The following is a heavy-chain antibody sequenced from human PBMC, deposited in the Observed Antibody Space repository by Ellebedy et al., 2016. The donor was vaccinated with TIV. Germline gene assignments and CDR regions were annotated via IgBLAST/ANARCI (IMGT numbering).Heavy chain of an antibody. CDR1: GFTFSNAW. CDR2: IKSKTDGGTT. CDR3: TAQLIVGVPY. Sequence: GESLKISCAASGFTFSNAWMSWVRQAPGKGLEWVGRIKSKTDGGTTDYAAPVKGRFTISRDDSKNTLYLQMNSLKTEDTAVYYCTAQLIVGVPYWGQGTLVTVSS. V-gene: IGHV3-15*01. J-gene: IGHJ4*02. D-gene: IGHD1-26*01.